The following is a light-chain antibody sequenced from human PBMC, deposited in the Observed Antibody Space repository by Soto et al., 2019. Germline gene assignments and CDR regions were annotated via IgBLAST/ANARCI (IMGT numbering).Light chain of an antibody. CDR2: DAS. J-gene: IGKJ3*01. CDR3: QQFNNYPFT. V-gene: IGKV1D-13*01. Sequence: AIQLTQSPSSLSASVGDRATITCRASQVISSALAWYQQQPGKAPKLLIYDASNLQGGVPSRFSGSGSGTDFTLTIGSLQPEDFATYYCQQFNNYPFTFGPGTKVDIK. CDR1: QVISSA.